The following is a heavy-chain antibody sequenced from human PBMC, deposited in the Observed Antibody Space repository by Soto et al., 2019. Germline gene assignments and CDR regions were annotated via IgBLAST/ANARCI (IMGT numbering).Heavy chain of an antibody. V-gene: IGHV3-7*01. CDR3: CHTWV. CDR1: GFSISDYW. D-gene: IGHD1-26*01. J-gene: IGHJ4*02. CDR2: INEDGSEE. Sequence: ESGGGLVQPGGSLRLSCAASGFSISDYWMSWFRQAPGKGLEWVGNINEDGSEENYVDSVKGRFTISRDNARNSLYLQMNSLRVEDTAVYYCCHTWVGGQGTLVTVSS.